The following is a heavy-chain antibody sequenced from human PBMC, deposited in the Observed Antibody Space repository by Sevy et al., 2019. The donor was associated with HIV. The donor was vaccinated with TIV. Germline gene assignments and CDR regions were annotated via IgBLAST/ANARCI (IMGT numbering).Heavy chain of an antibody. Sequence: VGSLRLSCAASGFTFSSYAMNWVRQAPGKELEWVSGICGRVGSGDKTNYADSVKGRFTISRDDSKNSLYLQLNSLRAEDTAIYYCARKYDSTGYFDYWGQGTLVTVSS. D-gene: IGHD3-22*01. CDR1: GFTFSSYA. CDR2: ICGRVGSGDKT. V-gene: IGHV3-23*01. J-gene: IGHJ4*02. CDR3: ARKYDSTGYFDY.